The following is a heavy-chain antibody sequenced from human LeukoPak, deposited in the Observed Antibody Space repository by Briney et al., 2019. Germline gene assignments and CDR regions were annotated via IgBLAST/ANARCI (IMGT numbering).Heavy chain of an antibody. D-gene: IGHD6-13*01. CDR2: IYYSGST. J-gene: IGHJ5*02. CDR3: ARGYSSSWYLNWFDP. CDR1: GGSISSYY. V-gene: IGHV4-59*08. Sequence: SETLSLTCTVSGGSISSYYWSWIRQPPGKGLEWIGYIYYSGSTNYNPSLKSRVTISVDTSKNQFSLKLSSVTAADTAVYYCARGYSSSWYLNWFDPWGQGTLVTVSS.